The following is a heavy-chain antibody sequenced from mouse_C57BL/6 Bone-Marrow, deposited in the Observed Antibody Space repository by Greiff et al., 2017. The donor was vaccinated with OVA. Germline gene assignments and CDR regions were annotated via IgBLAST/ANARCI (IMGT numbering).Heavy chain of an antibody. CDR1: GYAFSSSW. D-gene: IGHD2-5*01. CDR3: APYYSNPWFDY. J-gene: IGHJ3*01. CDR2: IYPGDGDT. Sequence: LQESGPELVKPGASVKISCKASGYAFSSSWMHWVKQRPGKGLEWIGRIYPGDGDTNYNGKFKGKATLTADKSSSTAYMQLSSLTSEDSAVYFCAPYYSNPWFDYWGQGTLVTVSA. V-gene: IGHV1-82*01.